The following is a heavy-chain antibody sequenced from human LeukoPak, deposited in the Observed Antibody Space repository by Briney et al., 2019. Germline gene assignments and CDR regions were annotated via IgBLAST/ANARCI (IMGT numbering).Heavy chain of an antibody. CDR2: IKPDGSEI. Sequence: GGSLRLSCEASGFSFSRYWMSWVRQAPVRGLEWVANIKPDGSEIYYVDSVKGRFTISRDNAKNSLYLQMNSLRAEDTAVYYCARVGYDILTGSFDYWGQGTLVTVSS. CDR3: ARVGYDILTGSFDY. CDR1: GFSFSRYW. J-gene: IGHJ4*02. V-gene: IGHV3-7*01. D-gene: IGHD3-9*01.